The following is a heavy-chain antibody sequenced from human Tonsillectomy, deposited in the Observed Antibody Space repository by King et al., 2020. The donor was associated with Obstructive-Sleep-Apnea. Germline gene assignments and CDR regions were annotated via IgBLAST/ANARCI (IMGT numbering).Heavy chain of an antibody. CDR1: KFTFSVYY. D-gene: IGHD3-22*01. V-gene: IGHV3-11*01. J-gene: IGHJ4*02. Sequence: VQLVEAGGGLVKPGGSLRLSCAASKFTFSVYYMNLIRQAPGKGLEWGAYIRSSGTTIYYGDFVKGRFTIARDNAKNSLYLQMNSLRAEDPALYYCARAMYHYDSAAFDYWGQGTLVTVSS. CDR3: ARAMYHYDSAAFDY. CDR2: IRSSGTTI.